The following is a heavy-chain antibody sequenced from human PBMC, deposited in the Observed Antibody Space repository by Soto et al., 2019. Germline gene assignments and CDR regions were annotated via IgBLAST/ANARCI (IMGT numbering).Heavy chain of an antibody. CDR3: ARVAY. J-gene: IGHJ4*02. V-gene: IGHV3-21*01. CDR1: GFTFSRVS. CDR2: ISSASSET. Sequence: XECLRLSCDASGFTFSRVSMNWIRQVPGKGLEWLASISSASSETWYADSVKGRFIISRDNAQNSLFLQMNTLRPQDSDIYYCARVAYWGPGTQVTVAS.